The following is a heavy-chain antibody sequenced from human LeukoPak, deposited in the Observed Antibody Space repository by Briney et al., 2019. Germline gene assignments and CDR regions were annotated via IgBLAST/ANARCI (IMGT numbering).Heavy chain of an antibody. J-gene: IGHJ4*02. CDR1: GFDFTTYN. CDR3: VRSNSGGTCVDY. Sequence: GGSLRLSCAASGFDFTTYNMNWVRQAPGKGLEWISSISSSSGRYMYYADSVKGRFTISRDNAKNSLYLQTNSLRAEDTAVYFCVRSNSGGTCVDYWGQGSLVTVSS. V-gene: IGHV3-21*01. D-gene: IGHD2-15*01. CDR2: ISSSSGRYM.